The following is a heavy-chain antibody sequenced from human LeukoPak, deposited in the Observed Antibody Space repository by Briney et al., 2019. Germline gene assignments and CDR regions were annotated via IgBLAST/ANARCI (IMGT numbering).Heavy chain of an antibody. CDR1: GFTFDDYA. D-gene: IGHD6-19*01. J-gene: IGHJ4*02. CDR3: AKDIGIVLSSGWFDY. Sequence: GGSLRLSCAASGFTFDDYAMHRVRQAPGKGLEWVSGISWNSGSIGYADSVKGRFTISRDNAKNSLYLQMNSLRAEDTALYYCAKDIGIVLSSGWFDYWGQGTLVTVSS. V-gene: IGHV3-9*01. CDR2: ISWNSGSI.